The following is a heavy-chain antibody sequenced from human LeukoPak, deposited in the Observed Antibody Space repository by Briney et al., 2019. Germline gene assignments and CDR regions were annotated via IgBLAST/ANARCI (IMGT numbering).Heavy chain of an antibody. D-gene: IGHD3-10*01. Sequence: ASVKVSCTASGYTFTSYDINWVRQATGQGLGWMGWMNPNSGNTGYAQKFQGIVTITRNTSISTAYMELSSLRSEDTAVYYCARASPSMARAFDIWGQGTMVTVSS. CDR2: MNPNSGNT. CDR1: GYTFTSYD. V-gene: IGHV1-8*03. J-gene: IGHJ3*02. CDR3: ARASPSMARAFDI.